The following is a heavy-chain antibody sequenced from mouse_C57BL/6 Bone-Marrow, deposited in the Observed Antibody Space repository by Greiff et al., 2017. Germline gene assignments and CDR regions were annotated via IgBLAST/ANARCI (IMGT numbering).Heavy chain of an antibody. CDR1: GYTFTTYP. D-gene: IGHD1-1*01. J-gene: IGHJ3*01. Sequence: VQLQQSGAELVKPGASVKMSCKASGYTFTTYPIEWMKQNHGKSLEWIGNFHPYNDDTKYNEKFKGKATLTVEKSSSTVYLELSRLTSDDSAVYYCAGGAYGSPAWFAYWGQGTLVTVSA. V-gene: IGHV1-47*01. CDR3: AGGAYGSPAWFAY. CDR2: FHPYNDDT.